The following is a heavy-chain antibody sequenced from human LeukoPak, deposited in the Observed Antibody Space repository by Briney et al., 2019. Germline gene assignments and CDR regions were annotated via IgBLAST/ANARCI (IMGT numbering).Heavy chain of an antibody. CDR3: ARGYSSGWVYFDN. D-gene: IGHD6-19*01. CDR2: MFDSGTT. Sequence: PSETLSLTCTVSGGSISGGGHYWGWIRQLPGKGLEWFGSMFDSGTTYYNSFLKSRVTMSIDTSKNQFSLKLSSVTAADTAVYYCARGYSSGWVYFDNWGQGTLVTVSS. J-gene: IGHJ4*02. V-gene: IGHV4-39*01. CDR1: GGSISGGGHY.